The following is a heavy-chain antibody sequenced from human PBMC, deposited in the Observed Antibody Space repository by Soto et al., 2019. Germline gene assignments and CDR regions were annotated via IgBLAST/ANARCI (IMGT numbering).Heavy chain of an antibody. Sequence: QVQLVQSGAEVKKPGSSVKVSCKASGGTFSSYAISWVRQAPGQGLEWMGGIIPIFGTANYAQKFQGRVTITADESTSTXYXXLSSLRSEDTAVYYCAREVLTRYSSSWYGRNAFDIWGQGTMVTVSS. CDR3: AREVLTRYSSSWYGRNAFDI. CDR1: GGTFSSYA. J-gene: IGHJ3*02. D-gene: IGHD6-13*01. CDR2: IIPIFGTA. V-gene: IGHV1-69*12.